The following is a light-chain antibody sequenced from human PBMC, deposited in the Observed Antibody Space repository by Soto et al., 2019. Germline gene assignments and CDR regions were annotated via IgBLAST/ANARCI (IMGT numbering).Light chain of an antibody. Sequence: DIQMTQSPSTLSASVGDRVTSTCRASQSISSWLAWYQQKPGKAPKLLIYDASNLDSGVPSRFSGSGSGTEFTRTISSLQPDDFATYYCQQYNNYSWTFGQGIKVEIQ. CDR3: QQYNNYSWT. CDR1: QSISSW. J-gene: IGKJ1*01. CDR2: DAS. V-gene: IGKV1-5*01.